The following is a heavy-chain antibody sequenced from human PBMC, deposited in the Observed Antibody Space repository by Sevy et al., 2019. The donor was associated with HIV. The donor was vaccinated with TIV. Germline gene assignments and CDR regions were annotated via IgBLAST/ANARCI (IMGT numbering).Heavy chain of an antibody. Sequence: GGSLRLSCAASGFTFDDYAMHWVRQAPGKGLEWVSGISWNSGNIDYADSVKGRFTISRDNAKNSLYLQMNSLRAEDTALYHCAKDRASGNYYERHYYCYGMDVWGQGTTVTVSS. CDR3: AKDRASGNYYERHYYCYGMDV. V-gene: IGHV3-9*01. CDR2: ISWNSGNI. CDR1: GFTFDDYA. D-gene: IGHD3-10*01. J-gene: IGHJ6*01.